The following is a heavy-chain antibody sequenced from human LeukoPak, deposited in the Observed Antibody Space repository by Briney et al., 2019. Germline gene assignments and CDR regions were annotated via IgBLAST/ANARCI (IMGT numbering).Heavy chain of an antibody. D-gene: IGHD3-3*01. Sequence: PSETLSLTCAVSGGSISRGGYYWSWIRQHPGKGLEWIGYIYYSGSTYYNPSLKSRVTISVDTSKNQFSLKLSSVTAADTAVYYCASSYYDFWSGYSHFDYWGQGTLVTVSS. CDR1: GGSISRGGYY. J-gene: IGHJ4*02. CDR3: ASSYYDFWSGYSHFDY. CDR2: IYYSGST. V-gene: IGHV4-31*11.